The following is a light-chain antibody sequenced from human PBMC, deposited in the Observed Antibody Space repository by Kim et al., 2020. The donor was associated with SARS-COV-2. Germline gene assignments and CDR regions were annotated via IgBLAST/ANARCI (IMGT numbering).Light chain of an antibody. Sequence: ASGEDNVTITCRASQDIGSYLAWYRQKPGKAPEVLIYRASTLQSGVPSRFSGSGSGTEFTLTISSLQAEDFTTYYCQQMDRSPLTFGGGTKVDIK. J-gene: IGKJ4*01. V-gene: IGKV1-9*01. CDR2: RAS. CDR1: QDIGSY. CDR3: QQMDRSPLT.